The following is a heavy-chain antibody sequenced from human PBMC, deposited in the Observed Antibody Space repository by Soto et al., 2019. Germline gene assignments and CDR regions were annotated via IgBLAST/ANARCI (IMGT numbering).Heavy chain of an antibody. CDR1: GYTFTSYG. CDR2: ISAYNGNT. CDR3: ARDAGGYYDSSGFYYYYYGMDV. D-gene: IGHD3-22*01. Sequence: QVQLVQSGAEVKKPGASVKVSCKASGYTFTSYGISWVRQAPGQGLEWMGWISAYNGNTSYAQKLQGRVTMTTDTSTSTAYMELRSLRSDDTAVYYCARDAGGYYDSSGFYYYYYGMDVWGQGTTVTVSS. J-gene: IGHJ6*02. V-gene: IGHV1-18*01.